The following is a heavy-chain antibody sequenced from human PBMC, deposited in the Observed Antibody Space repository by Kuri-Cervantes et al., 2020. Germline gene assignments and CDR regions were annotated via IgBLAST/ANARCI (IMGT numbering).Heavy chain of an antibody. J-gene: IGHJ4*02. CDR2: INPNSGGT. Sequence: ASVKVSCKASGYTFTGYYMHWVRRAPGQGLEWMGWINPNSGGTNYAQKFQGRVTMTRDTSISTAYMELRRLRSDDTAVYYCARDRGVIPLIDYWGQGTLVTVSS. CDR3: ARDRGVIPLIDY. V-gene: IGHV1-2*02. CDR1: GYTFTGYY. D-gene: IGHD3-10*01.